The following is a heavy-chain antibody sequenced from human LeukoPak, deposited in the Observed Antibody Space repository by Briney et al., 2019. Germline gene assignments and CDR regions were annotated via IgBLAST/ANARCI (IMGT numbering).Heavy chain of an antibody. CDR3: AKRIGIAVAGGDYYFDY. V-gene: IGHV3-23*01. CDR1: GFTFSSYA. D-gene: IGHD6-19*01. Sequence: PGGSLRLSCAASGFTFSSYAMSWVRQAPGKGLDWVSAISGSRGSTYYADSVKGRFTISRDNSKNTLYLQMNSLRAEDTAVYYCAKRIGIAVAGGDYYFDYWGQGTLVTVSS. CDR2: ISGSRGST. J-gene: IGHJ4*02.